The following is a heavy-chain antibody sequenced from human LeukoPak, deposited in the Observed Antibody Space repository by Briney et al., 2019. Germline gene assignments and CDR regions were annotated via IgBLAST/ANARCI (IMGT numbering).Heavy chain of an antibody. D-gene: IGHD3-16*01. CDR2: ITGSGDGT. J-gene: IGHJ4*02. Sequence: GGSLRLSCAASGFTFSSYGMSWVRQAPGKGLEWVSSITGSGDGTSAADSVTGRFSISRDNSKSTLYLQMNNLRAEDTAMYYCARDSGGNDYWGQGILVTVSS. CDR1: GFTFSSYG. CDR3: ARDSGGNDY. V-gene: IGHV3-23*01.